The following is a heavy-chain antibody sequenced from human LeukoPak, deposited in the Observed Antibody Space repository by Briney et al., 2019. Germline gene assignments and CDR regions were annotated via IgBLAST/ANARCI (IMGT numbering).Heavy chain of an antibody. V-gene: IGHV1-24*01. CDR1: GHTLTDLS. J-gene: IGHJ4*02. CDR3: TTGWTGVLPNQH. CDR2: FQPEDGET. D-gene: IGHD3/OR15-3a*01. Sequence: ASVKVSCKVSGHTLTDLSMHWVRQAPGKGLEWMGGFQPEDGETIYAQKFLGRVIMTEDTSTDTAYLELSSLTSEDTAVYYCTTGWTGVLPNQHWGQGTPVTVSS.